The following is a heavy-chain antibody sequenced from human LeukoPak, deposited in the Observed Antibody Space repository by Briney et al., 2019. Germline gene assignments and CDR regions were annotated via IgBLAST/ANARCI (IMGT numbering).Heavy chain of an antibody. J-gene: IGHJ6*02. CDR2: IYTSGST. CDR3: AREDGYSSGWIETYYYYGMDV. CDR1: GGSFSGYY. D-gene: IGHD6-19*01. Sequence: SETLSLTCAVYGGSFSGYYWSWIRQPPGKGLEWIGRIYTSGSTNYNPSLKSRVTMSVDTSKNQFSLKLSSVTAADTAVYYCAREDGYSSGWIETYYYYGMDVWGQGTTVTVS. V-gene: IGHV4-59*10.